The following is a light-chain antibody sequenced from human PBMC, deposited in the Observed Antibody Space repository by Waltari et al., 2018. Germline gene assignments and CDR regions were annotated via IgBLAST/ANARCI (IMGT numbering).Light chain of an antibody. V-gene: IGLV2-14*01. CDR1: SSDVGGYNY. CDR2: DVS. Sequence: QSALTQPASVSGSPGQSITLSCTGTSSDVGGYNYVSWYQQHPGKAPKVMIYDVSNRPSGVSNRFSGSKSGNTASLTISGLQGEDEADYYCSSYTSSSTLAVFGGGTKLTVL. J-gene: IGLJ3*02. CDR3: SSYTSSSTLAV.